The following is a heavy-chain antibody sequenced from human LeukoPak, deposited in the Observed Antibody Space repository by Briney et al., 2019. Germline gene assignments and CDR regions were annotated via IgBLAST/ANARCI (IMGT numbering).Heavy chain of an antibody. CDR2: ISCYNGDT. D-gene: IGHD6-13*01. V-gene: IGHV1-18*01. Sequence: ASVKVSCKASGYTFTHHGISWVRQAPGQGLEWMGWISCYNGDTMYAQNVQGRVTMTTDASTSTAYMELRSLRSDDTAVYYCARDLPIAAAGIDYWGQGTLVTVSS. J-gene: IGHJ4*02. CDR3: ARDLPIAAAGIDY. CDR1: GYTFTHHG.